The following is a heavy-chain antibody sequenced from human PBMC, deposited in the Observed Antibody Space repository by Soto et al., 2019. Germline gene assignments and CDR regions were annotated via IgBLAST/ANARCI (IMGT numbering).Heavy chain of an antibody. CDR1: GDSGGGVAFH. Sequence: SETVYLACTGSGDSGGGVAFHWAWRRRPPGKGLEWIGYIYNGGSTYYRPSLESRMHMSLDATRNHYSLRLTSVSAADTAVYFCARPPVGLDTISYFDYWGQGKLVT. CDR2: IYNGGST. D-gene: IGHD3-3*01. CDR3: ARPPVGLDTISYFDY. V-gene: IGHV4-30-4*01. J-gene: IGHJ4*02.